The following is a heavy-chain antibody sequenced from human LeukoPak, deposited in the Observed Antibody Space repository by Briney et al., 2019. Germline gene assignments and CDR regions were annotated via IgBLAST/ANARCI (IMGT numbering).Heavy chain of an antibody. CDR3: TTDLGLTMIRGVIVY. D-gene: IGHD3-10*01. V-gene: IGHV3-15*01. J-gene: IGHJ4*02. CDR2: IKSKGDGETI. Sequence: PGGSLRLSCAASGFTFTNAWMSWVRQAPGKGLERVGRIKSKGDGETIDNAAPVKGRFTMSRDDSKATLYLQMNSLKAEDTAVYYCTTDLGLTMIRGVIVYWGQGALVTVSS. CDR1: GFTFTNAW.